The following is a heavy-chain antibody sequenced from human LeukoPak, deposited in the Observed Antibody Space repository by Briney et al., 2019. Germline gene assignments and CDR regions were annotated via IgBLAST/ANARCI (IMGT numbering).Heavy chain of an antibody. CDR1: GYTFSGYY. J-gene: IGHJ1*01. CDR2: INPNSGGT. Sequence: GASVKVSCKASGYTFSGYYMHWVRQAPGQGLEWVGWINPNSGGTNYAQNFQGRVTITRDTSISTVYMELSSLRSDDTAVYYCARNGGGDSGGNFQHWGQGTLVTVSS. V-gene: IGHV1-2*02. CDR3: ARNGGGDSGGNFQH. D-gene: IGHD2-21*02.